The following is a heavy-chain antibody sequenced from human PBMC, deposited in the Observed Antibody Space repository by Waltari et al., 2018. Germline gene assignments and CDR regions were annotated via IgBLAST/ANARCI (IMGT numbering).Heavy chain of an antibody. J-gene: IGHJ6*02. CDR1: GDNVSNNTAA. CDR2: TYYRSTWFN. Sequence: QVLLQQSGPGLVKPSQTLSLTCAISGDNVSNNTAAWNWIRQSPSRGLEWLGRTYYRSTWFNDYAVSVKGRITFNPDTSKNQFSLQLNSLTPDDTAVYYCARDTFRYGPGEGYYYGMDVWGQGTTVTVSS. CDR3: ARDTFRYGPGEGYYYGMDV. V-gene: IGHV6-1*01. D-gene: IGHD7-27*01.